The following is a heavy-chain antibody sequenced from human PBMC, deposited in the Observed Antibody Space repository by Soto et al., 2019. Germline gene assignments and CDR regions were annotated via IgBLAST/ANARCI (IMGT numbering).Heavy chain of an antibody. CDR3: VRFASGGYSTGAY. J-gene: IGHJ4*02. CDR2: ISPYSGYT. D-gene: IGHD2-15*01. CDR1: GYTFTNYD. Sequence: QVQLVQSGAEVKKPGASVKVSCKASGYTFTNYDIGWVRQAPGQGLEWMGWISPYSGYTKYAQKVQGRVTMTTDTSTTTAYMELRSLRSDDTAVYYCVRFASGGYSTGAYWGQGTLVTVSS. V-gene: IGHV1-18*01.